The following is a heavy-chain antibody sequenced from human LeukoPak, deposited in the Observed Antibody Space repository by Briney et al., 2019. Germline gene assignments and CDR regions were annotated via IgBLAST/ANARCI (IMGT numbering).Heavy chain of an antibody. J-gene: IGHJ4*02. CDR1: GYTFTSYD. D-gene: IGHD3-10*01. V-gene: IGHV1-8*01. CDR3: AGGRDLWFGELHLGY. CDR2: MNPNSGNT. Sequence: ASVKVSCKASGYTFTSYDINWVRQATGQGLEWMGWMNPNSGNTGYAQKFQGRVTMTRNTSISTAYMELSSLRSEDTAVYYCAGGRDLWFGELHLGYWGQGTLVTVSS.